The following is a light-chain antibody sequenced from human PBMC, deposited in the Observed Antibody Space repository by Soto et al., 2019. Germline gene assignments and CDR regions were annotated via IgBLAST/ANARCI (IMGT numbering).Light chain of an antibody. J-gene: IGKJ2*01. Sequence: EVVLTQSPGTLSLSPGERATLSCRASQSVSNNYFAWYQQKPGQAPRLLIFGSSDRATGIPDRFSGSGSGTGFTLTISRLEPEDFAVYYCQQYGSSPPYTFGQGTQLEIK. CDR3: QQYGSSPPYT. CDR1: QSVSNNY. V-gene: IGKV3-20*01. CDR2: GSS.